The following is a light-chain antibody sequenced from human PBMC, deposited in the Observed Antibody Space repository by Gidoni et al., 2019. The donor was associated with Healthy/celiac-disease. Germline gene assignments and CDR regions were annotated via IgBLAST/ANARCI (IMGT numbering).Light chain of an antibody. V-gene: IGKV1-9*01. Sequence: DIQLTQSPSFLSASVGDRVTITCRASQDIISYLAWYQQKPGKAPKLLIYAASTLQSGVPSRFSGSGSGTEFTLTISSLQPEDFATYYCQQLNSYLTFGPGTKVDIK. CDR3: QQLNSYLT. CDR2: AAS. J-gene: IGKJ3*01. CDR1: QDIISY.